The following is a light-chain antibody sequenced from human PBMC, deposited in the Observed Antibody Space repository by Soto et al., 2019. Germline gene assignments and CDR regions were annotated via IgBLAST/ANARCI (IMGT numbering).Light chain of an antibody. V-gene: IGKV3-20*01. J-gene: IGKJ4*01. CDR1: QSVSSSY. Sequence: EIVLTQSPGTLSLSPGERATLSCRASQSVSSSYLAWYQQKPGQAPRLLIYGASSRATGIPDRFSGSGSGTDFTLTISRLDPEDFAVYYCQQYGRSPSTFGGGTKVEIK. CDR2: GAS. CDR3: QQYGRSPST.